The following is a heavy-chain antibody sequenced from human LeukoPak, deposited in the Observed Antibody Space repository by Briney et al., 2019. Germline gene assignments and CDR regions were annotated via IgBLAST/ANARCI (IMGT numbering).Heavy chain of an antibody. V-gene: IGHV4-59*01. CDR1: GGSISSYY. D-gene: IGHD1-26*01. J-gene: IGHJ4*02. CDR2: IYYSGST. Sequence: SETLSLTCTVSGGSISSYYWSWIRQPPGKGLEWIGYIYYSGSTNYNPSLKSRVTISVDTSKNQFSLKLSSVTAADTAVYYCAREGLVGATTGYFDYWGQGTLVTVSS. CDR3: AREGLVGATTGYFDY.